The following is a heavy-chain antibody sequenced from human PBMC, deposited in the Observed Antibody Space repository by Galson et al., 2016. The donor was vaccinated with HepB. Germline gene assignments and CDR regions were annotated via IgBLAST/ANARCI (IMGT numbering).Heavy chain of an antibody. V-gene: IGHV3-66*01. CDR1: GFTASSNF. CDR2: LYGSGRT. D-gene: IGHD3-10*01. J-gene: IGHJ5*02. CDR3: AKEMGRGVISPWFDP. Sequence: SLRLSCAASGFTASSNFMSWVRQAPGKGLEWVSVLYGSGRTEYADSVKGRCTVPRDPSKNTMYLQMNRMRVDDTAVYYCAKEMGRGVISPWFDPWGQGTLVTVSS.